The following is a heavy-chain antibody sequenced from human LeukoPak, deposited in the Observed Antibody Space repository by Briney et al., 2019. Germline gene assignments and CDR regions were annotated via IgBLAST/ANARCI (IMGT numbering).Heavy chain of an antibody. CDR3: ARELALDIVVVPAAPVGAFDI. CDR2: IYYSGST. J-gene: IGHJ3*02. D-gene: IGHD2-2*01. CDR1: GCSISSGGYY. Sequence: SQTLSVTCTVSGCSISSGGYYWIWIPHHPGKGLEGIGHIYYSGSTYYNPSVKSRVTISVDTSKNQFSLKRSSVTAADTAGYYCARELALDIVVVPAAPVGAFDIWGQGTMVTVSS. V-gene: IGHV4-31*03.